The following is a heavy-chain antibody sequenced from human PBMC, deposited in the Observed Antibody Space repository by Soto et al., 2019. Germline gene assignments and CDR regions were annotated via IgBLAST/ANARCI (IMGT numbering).Heavy chain of an antibody. V-gene: IGHV1-69*05. CDR2: IIPIFGTA. Sequence: SVKVSCKASGGTFSSYAISWVRQAPGQGLEWMGGIIPIFGTANYAQKFQGWVTMTRDTSISTAYMELSRLRSDDTAVYYCARNHDYGDYTAFDIWGQGTMVTVSS. CDR1: GGTFSSYA. J-gene: IGHJ3*02. CDR3: ARNHDYGDYTAFDI. D-gene: IGHD4-17*01.